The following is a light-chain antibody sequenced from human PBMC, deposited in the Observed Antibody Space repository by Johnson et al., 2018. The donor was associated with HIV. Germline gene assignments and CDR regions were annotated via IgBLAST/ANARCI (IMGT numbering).Light chain of an antibody. CDR2: DNN. V-gene: IGLV1-51*01. CDR1: SSNIGNNY. CDR3: GAWDSSLSGFV. Sequence: QSVLTQPPSVSAAPGQKVTISCSGSSSNIGNNYVSWYQQLPGTAPKLLIYDNNKRPSGIPDRFSGSKSGTSATLGITGLQTGDEADYYCGAWDSSLSGFVVGTGTKGTVL. J-gene: IGLJ1*01.